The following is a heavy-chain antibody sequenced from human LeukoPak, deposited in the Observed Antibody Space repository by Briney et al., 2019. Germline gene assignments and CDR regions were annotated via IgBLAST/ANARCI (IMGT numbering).Heavy chain of an antibody. CDR2: IYTSGST. CDR1: GGSISSYY. D-gene: IGHD1-14*01. V-gene: IGHV4-4*07. CDR3: ARSPRGGTKTYFDY. Sequence: SETLSLTCTVSGGSISSYYWSWIRQPAGKGLEWIGRIYTSGSTNYNPSLKSRVTMSVDTSKNQFSLKLSSVTAADTAVYYCARSPRGGTKTYFDYWGQGTLVTVSS. J-gene: IGHJ4*02.